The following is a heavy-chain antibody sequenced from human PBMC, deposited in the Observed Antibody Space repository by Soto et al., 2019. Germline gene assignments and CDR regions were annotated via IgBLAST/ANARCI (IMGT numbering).Heavy chain of an antibody. D-gene: IGHD1-26*01. CDR3: ARDPSKRGGSYYFYFDY. J-gene: IGHJ4*02. CDR1: GFTFSSYA. Sequence: SLRLSCAASGFTFSSYAMHWVRQAAGKGLEWVAVISYDGSNKYYADSVKGRFTISRDNSKNTLYLQMNSLRAEDTAVYYCARDPSKRGGSYYFYFDYWGQGTLVTVSS. V-gene: IGHV3-30-3*01. CDR2: ISYDGSNK.